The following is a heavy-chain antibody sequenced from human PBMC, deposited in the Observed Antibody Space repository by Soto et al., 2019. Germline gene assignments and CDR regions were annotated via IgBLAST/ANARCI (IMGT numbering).Heavy chain of an antibody. J-gene: IGHJ4*02. CDR1: GFTFSDYS. Sequence: EVQLVESGGGLVQPGGSLRLSCAASGFTFSDYSMNWVRQAPGKGLEWVSYISSNIIYYADSVKGRFTISRDNANNSLYLQMNSLRDEDTAVYYCVREVYNFDYWGQGTLVTVSS. CDR3: VREVYNFDY. D-gene: IGHD1-20*01. V-gene: IGHV3-48*02. CDR2: ISSNII.